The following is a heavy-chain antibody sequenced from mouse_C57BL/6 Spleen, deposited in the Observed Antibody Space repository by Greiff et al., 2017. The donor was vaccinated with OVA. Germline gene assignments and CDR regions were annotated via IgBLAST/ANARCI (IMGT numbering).Heavy chain of an antibody. CDR1: GYTFTSYW. D-gene: IGHD2-4*01. V-gene: IGHV1-64*01. J-gene: IGHJ4*01. CDR3: ARDDYDGYAMDY. CDR2: IHPNSGST. Sequence: VQLVESGAELVKPGASVKLSCKASGYTFTSYWMHWVKQRPGQGLEWIGMIHPNSGSTNYNEKFKSKATLTVDKSSSTAYMQLSSLTSEDSAVYYCARDDYDGYAMDYWGQGTSVTVSS.